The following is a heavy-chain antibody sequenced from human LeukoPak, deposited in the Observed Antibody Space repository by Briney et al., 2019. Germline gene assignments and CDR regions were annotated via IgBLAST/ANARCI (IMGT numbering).Heavy chain of an antibody. D-gene: IGHD3-10*01. V-gene: IGHV1-18*01. J-gene: IGHJ4*02. CDR2: ISAYNGNT. CDR1: GYTFTSYG. Sequence: ASVKVSCKASGYTFTSYGISWVRQAPGQGLEWMGWISAYNGNTNYAQKLQGRVTMTTDTSTSTAYMELRSLRSDDTAVYYCAGTDGSGSYYIYDYWGQGTLVTVSS. CDR3: AGTDGSGSYYIYDY.